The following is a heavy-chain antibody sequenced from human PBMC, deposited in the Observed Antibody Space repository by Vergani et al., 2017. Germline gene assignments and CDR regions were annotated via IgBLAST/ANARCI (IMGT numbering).Heavy chain of an antibody. D-gene: IGHD5-12*01. Sequence: QVTLKESGPALVKPTKTLTLTCTLPGFSLSSSGMRVSWIRQPPGKALEWLARIDWDDDKFYSTSMKTRVTISKDTSRNEVALTMTDMDPADTATYYCARIQDRAYGGFGYWGQGILVVVSS. J-gene: IGHJ4*02. CDR2: IDWDDDK. V-gene: IGHV2-70*04. CDR1: GFSLSSSGMR. CDR3: ARIQDRAYGGFGY.